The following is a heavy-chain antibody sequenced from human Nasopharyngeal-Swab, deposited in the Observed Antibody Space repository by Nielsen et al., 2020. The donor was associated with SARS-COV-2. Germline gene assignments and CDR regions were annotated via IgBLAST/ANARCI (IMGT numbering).Heavy chain of an antibody. CDR2: INTNTGNP. D-gene: IGHD6-6*01. J-gene: IGHJ4*02. Sequence: WVRQAPGQGLEWMGWINTNTGNPTYAQRFTGRFVFSLDTSVSTAYLQIGSLKAEDTAVYYCASYSSSPAVDYWGQGTLVTVSS. V-gene: IGHV7-4-1*01. CDR3: ASYSSSPAVDY.